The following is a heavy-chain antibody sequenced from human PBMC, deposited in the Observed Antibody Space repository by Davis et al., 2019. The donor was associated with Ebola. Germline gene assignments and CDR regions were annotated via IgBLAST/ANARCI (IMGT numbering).Heavy chain of an antibody. CDR2: IYYSGST. J-gene: IGHJ5*02. CDR3: ARLHDYGEPRFDP. V-gene: IGHV4-31*03. CDR1: GGSISSGGYY. D-gene: IGHD4-17*01. Sequence: PSETLSLTCTVSGGSISSGGYYWSWIRQHPGKGLEWIGYIYYSGSTYYNPSLKSRVTISVDTSKNQFSLKLSSVTAADTAVYYCARLHDYGEPRFDPWGQGTLVTVSS.